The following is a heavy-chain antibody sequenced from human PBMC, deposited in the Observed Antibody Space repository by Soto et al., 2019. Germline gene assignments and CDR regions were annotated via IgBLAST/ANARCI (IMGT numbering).Heavy chain of an antibody. CDR3: ASQVDVQWPLDY. D-gene: IGHD6-19*01. Sequence: EVQLVESGGGLIQPGGSLRLSCAASGFTVSSNYMSWVRQAPGKGLEWVSVIYSGGSTYYAGSVKGRFTIYRDNSKNTLYLQMNSLRAEDTAVYYCASQVDVQWPLDYWGQGTLVSVSS. J-gene: IGHJ4*02. CDR1: GFTVSSNY. CDR2: IYSGGST. V-gene: IGHV3-53*01.